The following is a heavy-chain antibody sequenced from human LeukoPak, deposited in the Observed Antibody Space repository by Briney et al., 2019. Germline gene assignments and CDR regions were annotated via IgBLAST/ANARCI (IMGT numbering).Heavy chain of an antibody. CDR3: AKSGYNRFDY. Sequence: PGGSLRLSCAASGFSFSSYRMNWVRQAPGKGLEWVSGISGSGGKTYYADSVKGRLTISRDNSKNTLCLQMNSLRAEDTAVYFCAKSGYNRFDYWGQGTLVTVSS. D-gene: IGHD5-24*01. CDR2: ISGSGGKT. CDR1: GFSFSSYR. V-gene: IGHV3-23*01. J-gene: IGHJ4*02.